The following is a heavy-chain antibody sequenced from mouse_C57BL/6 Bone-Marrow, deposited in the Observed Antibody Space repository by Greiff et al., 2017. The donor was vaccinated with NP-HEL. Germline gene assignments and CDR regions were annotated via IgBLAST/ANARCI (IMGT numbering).Heavy chain of an antibody. CDR3: APYYYGSSYDWLAY. D-gene: IGHD1-1*01. V-gene: IGHV14-1*01. CDR1: GFNIKDYY. J-gene: IGHJ3*01. CDR2: IYPGDGDT. Sequence: VQLQQSGAELVRPGASVKLSCTASGFNIKDYYMHWVKQRPEQGLEWIGGIYPGDGDTEYAPKFQGKATMTADTSSNTAYLQHSRLTSEDPAVYYCAPYYYGSSYDWLAYWGQGTLVTVSA.